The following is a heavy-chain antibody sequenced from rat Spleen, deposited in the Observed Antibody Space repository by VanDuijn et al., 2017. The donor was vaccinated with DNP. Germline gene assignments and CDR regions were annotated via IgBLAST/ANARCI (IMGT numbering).Heavy chain of an antibody. Sequence: EVQLVESGGDLVQPGRSLTLSCAASGFTFSDYYMAWVRLAPKKGLEWVASINSDRSSIYYGDSGKGRFTMSRDNAKSTLNLQMNSLRSEETATYYCARDQRLQWDYFDYWGQGVMVTVSS. CDR3: ARDQRLQWDYFDY. V-gene: IGHV5-22*01. D-gene: IGHD1-1*01. CDR2: INSDRSSI. J-gene: IGHJ2*01. CDR1: GFTFSDYY.